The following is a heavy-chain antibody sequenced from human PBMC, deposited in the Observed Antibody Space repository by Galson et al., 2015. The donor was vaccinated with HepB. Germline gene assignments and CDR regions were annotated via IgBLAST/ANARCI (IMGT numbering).Heavy chain of an antibody. CDR2: INPSGGST. CDR3: ARELYDTSEGNWFDP. D-gene: IGHD3-22*01. V-gene: IGHV1-46*03. J-gene: IGHJ5*02. Sequence: SVKVSCKASGYTFTSYYMHWVRQAPGQGLEWMGIINPSGGSTSYAQKFQGRVTMTRDTSTSTVYMELSSLRSVDTAVYYCARELYDTSEGNWFDPWGQGTLVTVSS. CDR1: GYTFTSYY.